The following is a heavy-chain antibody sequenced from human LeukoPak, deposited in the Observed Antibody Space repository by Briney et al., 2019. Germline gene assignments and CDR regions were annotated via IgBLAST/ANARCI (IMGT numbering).Heavy chain of an antibody. CDR2: ISSSMISI. V-gene: IGHV3-21*01. Sequence: GGSLRPSCAPSGFTFRRYTMTWVRQAPGQGLEWVSSISSSMISIDYADSVKDRFTISRDNARNLLYLQMNSLRAEDTAIYYCARLHDVLTGYLDYWGQGTLVTVSS. D-gene: IGHD3-9*01. CDR3: ARLHDVLTGYLDY. J-gene: IGHJ4*02. CDR1: GFTFRRYT.